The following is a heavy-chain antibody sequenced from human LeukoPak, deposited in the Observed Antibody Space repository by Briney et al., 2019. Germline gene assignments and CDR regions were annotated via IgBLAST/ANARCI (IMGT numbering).Heavy chain of an antibody. CDR1: GFTFSSYS. V-gene: IGHV3-21*04. D-gene: IGHD3-10*01. J-gene: IGHJ4*02. CDR3: AKDKGYGSGSYFDY. CDR2: ISSSSSYI. Sequence: GGSLRLSCAASGFTFSSYSMNWVRQAPGKGLEGVSSISSSSSYIYYAASVKGRFTISRDNAKNSLYLQMNSLRAEDTALYYCAKDKGYGSGSYFDYWGQGTLVTVSS.